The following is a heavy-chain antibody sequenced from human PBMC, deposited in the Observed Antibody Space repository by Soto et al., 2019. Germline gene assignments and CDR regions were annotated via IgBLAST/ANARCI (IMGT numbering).Heavy chain of an antibody. V-gene: IGHV2-26*01. CDR2: IFSNDDK. CDR3: VHRRRDSGPNGDY. J-gene: IGHJ4*02. D-gene: IGHD3-10*01. CDR1: GLSLSNAIVV. Sequence: SGPTLVNPPDTLPLTCTVSGLSLSNAIVVVRLIRQPPGKALEWLAHIFSNDDKSYSTSLKTRLTISKDTSKNQVVLTMTDMDPVDTATYYCVHRRRDSGPNGDYCGPGILVTVSS.